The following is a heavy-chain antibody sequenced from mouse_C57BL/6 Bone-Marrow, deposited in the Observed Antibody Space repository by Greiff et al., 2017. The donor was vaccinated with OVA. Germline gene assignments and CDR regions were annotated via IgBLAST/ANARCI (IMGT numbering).Heavy chain of an antibody. V-gene: IGHV1-39*01. CDR3: ARGGYYRYYYAMDY. CDR2: INPNYGTT. CDR1: GYSFTDYN. J-gene: IGHJ4*01. D-gene: IGHD2-3*01. Sequence: LVESGPELVKPGASVKISCKASGYSFTDYNMNWVKQSNGKSLEWIGVINPNYGTTSYNQKFKGKATLTVDQSSSTAYMQLNSLTSEDSAVYYCARGGYYRYYYAMDYWGQGTSVTVSS.